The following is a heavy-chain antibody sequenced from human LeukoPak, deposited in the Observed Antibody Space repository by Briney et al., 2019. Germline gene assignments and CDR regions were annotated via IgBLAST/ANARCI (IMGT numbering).Heavy chain of an antibody. V-gene: IGHV3-30-3*01. CDR2: ISYDGYDK. J-gene: IGHJ4*02. CDR3: ARDFFPIADSTWYEIGY. D-gene: IGHD2-21*01. CDR1: RFTFNEYA. Sequence: GGSLRLSCAASRFTFNEYAMHWVRQTPGKGLEWVALISYDGYDKSYADSVRGRFTISRDNSKNTLNLQMDSLRSEDTAVYYCARDFFPIADSTWYEIGYWGQGTLVTVSS.